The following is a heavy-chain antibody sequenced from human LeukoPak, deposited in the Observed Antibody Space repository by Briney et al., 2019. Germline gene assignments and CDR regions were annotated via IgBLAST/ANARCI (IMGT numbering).Heavy chain of an antibody. CDR3: ARRAYTYSSGWYGGYYFDY. D-gene: IGHD6-19*01. J-gene: IGHJ4*02. V-gene: IGHV4-34*01. Sequence: SETLSLTCAVYGGSFSGYYWSWIRQPPGKGLEWIGEINHSGSTNYNPSLKSRVTISVDTSKNQFSLKLSSVTAADTAVYYCARRAYTYSSGWYGGYYFDYWGQGTLVTVSS. CDR2: INHSGST. CDR1: GGSFSGYY.